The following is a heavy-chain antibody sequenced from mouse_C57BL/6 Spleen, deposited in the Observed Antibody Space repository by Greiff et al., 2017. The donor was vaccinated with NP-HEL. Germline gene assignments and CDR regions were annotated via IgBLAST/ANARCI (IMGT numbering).Heavy chain of an antibody. J-gene: IGHJ2*01. D-gene: IGHD1-1*01. CDR2: IRSKSNNYAT. CDR3: VRGTTVVDFDY. Sequence: EVQVVESGGGLVQPKGSLKLSCAASGFSFNTYAMNWVRQAPGKGLEWVARIRSKSNNYATYYADSVKDRFTISRDDSESMLYLQMNNLKTEDTAMYYCVRGTTVVDFDYWGQGTTLTVSS. CDR1: GFSFNTYA. V-gene: IGHV10-1*01.